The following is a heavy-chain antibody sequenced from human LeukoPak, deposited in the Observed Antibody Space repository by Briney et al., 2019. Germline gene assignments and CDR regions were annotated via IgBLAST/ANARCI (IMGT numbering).Heavy chain of an antibody. CDR1: GYSFTSYW. CDR3: ARQSPSPYSDRGKASLDY. Sequence: GESLKISRKGSGYSFTSYWIGWVRQMPGKGLEWMGIIYPGDSDTRYSPSFQGQVTISADKSISTAYLQWSSLKASDTAMYYCARQSPSPYSDRGKASLDYWGQGTLVTVSS. CDR2: IYPGDSDT. J-gene: IGHJ4*02. V-gene: IGHV5-51*01. D-gene: IGHD6-13*01.